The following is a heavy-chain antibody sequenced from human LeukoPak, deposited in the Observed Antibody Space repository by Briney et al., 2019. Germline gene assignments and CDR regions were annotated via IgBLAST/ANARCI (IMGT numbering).Heavy chain of an antibody. Sequence: PSETLSLTCTVSGDSISSYYWSWIRQPPGKGLEWIGYIYYSGSTSYNPSLKSRVTISVDTSKNQFSLKLTSVTAADTAVYYCARGRLPIDYWGQGTLVTVSS. D-gene: IGHD6-25*01. CDR3: ARGRLPIDY. V-gene: IGHV4-59*08. J-gene: IGHJ4*02. CDR2: IYYSGST. CDR1: GDSISSYY.